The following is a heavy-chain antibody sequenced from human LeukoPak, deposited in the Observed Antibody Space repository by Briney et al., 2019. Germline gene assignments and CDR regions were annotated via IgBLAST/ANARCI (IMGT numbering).Heavy chain of an antibody. CDR1: GFLFTYYG. CDR3: AKDIQRGFDYTNSLDY. Sequence: GSLRLSCAASGFLFTYYGMHWVRQAPGKGLEWVAVIWSDATNRYYSDSVKGRFAISRDDSRDMVYLQMNSLRAEDTAVYYCAKDIQRGFDYTNSLDYWGQGTLVTVSS. D-gene: IGHD4-11*01. CDR2: IWSDATNR. J-gene: IGHJ1*01. V-gene: IGHV3-33*06.